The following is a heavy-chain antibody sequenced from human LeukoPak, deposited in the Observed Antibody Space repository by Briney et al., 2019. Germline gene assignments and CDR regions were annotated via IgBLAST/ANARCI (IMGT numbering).Heavy chain of an antibody. Sequence: GGSLRLSCAASGFTFSSYGMHWVRQAPGKGLEWVAFIRYDGSNKYYADSVKGRFTISRDNSKNTLYLQMNSLRAEDTAVYYCAKARGPVGEYIDYWGQGTLVTVSS. CDR1: GFTFSSYG. V-gene: IGHV3-30*02. CDR3: AKARGPVGEYIDY. CDR2: IRYDGSNK. J-gene: IGHJ4*02. D-gene: IGHD3-10*01.